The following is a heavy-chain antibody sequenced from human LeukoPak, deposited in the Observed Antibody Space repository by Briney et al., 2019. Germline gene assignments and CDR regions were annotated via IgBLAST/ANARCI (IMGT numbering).Heavy chain of an antibody. D-gene: IGHD6-13*01. CDR1: GDSVSSNSAA. V-gene: IGHV6-1*01. CDR3: ARGPQLVGYYYIDV. J-gene: IGHJ6*03. CDR2: TYYRSKWYN. Sequence: SQTLSLTCAISGDSVSSNSAAWNWLRHSPSRGLEWLGRTYYRSKWYNDYTVTVKSRITINPDTSKNQFSLQLTSVTPEDTAVYYCARGPQLVGYYYIDVWGRGTMVTVSS.